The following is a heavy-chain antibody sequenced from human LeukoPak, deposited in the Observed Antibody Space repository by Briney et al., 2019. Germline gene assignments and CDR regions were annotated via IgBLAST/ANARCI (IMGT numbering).Heavy chain of an antibody. V-gene: IGHV3-48*01. CDR3: AREISGMDV. Sequence: GGSLRLSCAASGFTFSSYSMNWVRQAPGKGLEWVSYISSSSSTLYYADSVKGRFTISRDNAKNSLYLQMNSLRAEDTAVYYCAREISGMDVWGQGTTVTVSS. CDR2: ISSSSSTL. CDR1: GFTFSSYS. J-gene: IGHJ6*02.